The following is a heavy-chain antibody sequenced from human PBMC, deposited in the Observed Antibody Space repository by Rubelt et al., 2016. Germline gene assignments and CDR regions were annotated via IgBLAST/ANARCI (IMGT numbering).Heavy chain of an antibody. J-gene: IGHJ6*02. CDR3: AKAAHCSSTTCHVHGMDV. CDR2: ISYDGRNK. Sequence: GFTFSSYAMHWVRQAPGKGLEWVALISYDGRNKYYTDSLKGRFTISRDNSKNTLYLQMNSLRAEDTAVYYCAKAAHCSSTTCHVHGMDVWGQGTTVTVSS. CDR1: GFTFSSYA. D-gene: IGHD2-2*01. V-gene: IGHV3-30-3*02.